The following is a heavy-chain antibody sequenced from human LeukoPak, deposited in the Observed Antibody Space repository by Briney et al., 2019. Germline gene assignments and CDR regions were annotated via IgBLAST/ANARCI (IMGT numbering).Heavy chain of an antibody. Sequence: ASVTVSCKASGGTFSSYAISWVRQAPGQGLEWMGGIIPIFGTANYAQKFQGRVTITADESTSTAYMELSSLRSEDTAVYYCARATGTTLYYYYGMDVWGQGTTVTVSS. CDR1: GGTFSSYA. CDR3: ARATGTTLYYYYGMDV. J-gene: IGHJ6*02. CDR2: IIPIFGTA. V-gene: IGHV1-69*13. D-gene: IGHD1-1*01.